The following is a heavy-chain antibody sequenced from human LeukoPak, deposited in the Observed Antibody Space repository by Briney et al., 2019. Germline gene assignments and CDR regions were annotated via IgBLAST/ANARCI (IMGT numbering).Heavy chain of an antibody. Sequence: SETLSLTCAVYGGSFSGYYWSWIRQPSGKGLEWIGEINHSGSTNYNPSLKSRVTISVDTSKNQFSLKLSSVTAADTAVYYCARGQGTVTTHWGQGTLVTVSS. CDR3: ARGQGTVTTH. D-gene: IGHD4-17*01. J-gene: IGHJ4*02. V-gene: IGHV4-34*01. CDR2: INHSGST. CDR1: GGSFSGYY.